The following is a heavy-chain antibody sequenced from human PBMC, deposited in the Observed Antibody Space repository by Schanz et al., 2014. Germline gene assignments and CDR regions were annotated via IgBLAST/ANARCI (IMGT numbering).Heavy chain of an antibody. CDR3: VREGSTTPEAGLRSFDWLGRFDY. D-gene: IGHD3-9*01. CDR1: GFAVDNYY. Sequence: EVQLVASGGGLVQPGGSLRLSCAASGFAVDNYYMSCVRQAPGRGLEWVGRVRKKEFSDDTEEYAASVRGRFTISRDDSKNVVNLQMNGLKTEDTAMYYCVREGSTTPEAGLRSFDWLGRFDYWGQGALVTVSS. CDR2: VRKKEFSDDTE. V-gene: IGHV3-72*01. J-gene: IGHJ4*02.